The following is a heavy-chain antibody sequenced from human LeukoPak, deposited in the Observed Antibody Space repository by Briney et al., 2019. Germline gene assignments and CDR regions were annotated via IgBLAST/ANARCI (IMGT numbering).Heavy chain of an antibody. CDR3: AREIGIAVAGSYYYYYYYMDV. Sequence: ASVKVSCKASGYTFTSYGISWVRQASGQGLEWMGWISAYNGNTNYAQKLQGRVTMTTDTSTSTAYMELRSLRSDDTAVYYCAREIGIAVAGSYYYYYYYMDVWGKGTTVTVSS. D-gene: IGHD6-19*01. J-gene: IGHJ6*03. V-gene: IGHV1-18*01. CDR1: GYTFTSYG. CDR2: ISAYNGNT.